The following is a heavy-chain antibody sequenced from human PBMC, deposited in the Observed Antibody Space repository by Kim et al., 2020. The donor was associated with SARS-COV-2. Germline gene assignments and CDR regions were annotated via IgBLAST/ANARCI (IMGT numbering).Heavy chain of an antibody. V-gene: IGHV3-23*01. CDR1: GFTFSSYA. D-gene: IGHD1-26*01. CDR2: ISGSGGST. CDR3: AKDWRDRVGRAGGWFDP. J-gene: IGHJ5*02. Sequence: GGSLRLSCAASGFTFSSYAMSWVRQAPGKGLEWVSAISGSGGSTYYADSVKGRFTISRDNSKNTLYLQMNSLRAEDTAVYYCAKDWRDRVGRAGGWFDPWGQGTLVTVSS.